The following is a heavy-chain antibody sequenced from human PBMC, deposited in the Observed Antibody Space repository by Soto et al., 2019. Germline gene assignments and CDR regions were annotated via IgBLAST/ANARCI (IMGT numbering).Heavy chain of an antibody. CDR1: GGSISSYY. J-gene: IGHJ5*02. CDR2: FHYGGST. D-gene: IGHD3-3*01. CDR3: ARYTRITTLFDP. Sequence: SETLSLTCTASGGSISSYYWSWIRQPPGKGLEWIGSFHYGGSTYYNPSLKSRVTISVDTSKNQFSLKLSSVTAADTAVYYCARYTRITTLFDPWGQGTLVTVSS. V-gene: IGHV4-59*05.